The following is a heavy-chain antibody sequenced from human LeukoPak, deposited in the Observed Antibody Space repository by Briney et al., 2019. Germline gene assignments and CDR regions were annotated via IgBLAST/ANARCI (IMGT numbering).Heavy chain of an antibody. Sequence: GGSLRLSCAASGFTFSSYAMHWVRQAPGKGLEWVAAISYDGSNKYYADSVKGRFTISRDNSKNTLYLQMNSLRAEDTAVYYCAREAAMVNFDYWGQGTLGTVSS. CDR2: ISYDGSNK. D-gene: IGHD5-18*01. J-gene: IGHJ4*02. CDR1: GFTFSSYA. V-gene: IGHV3-30*04. CDR3: AREAAMVNFDY.